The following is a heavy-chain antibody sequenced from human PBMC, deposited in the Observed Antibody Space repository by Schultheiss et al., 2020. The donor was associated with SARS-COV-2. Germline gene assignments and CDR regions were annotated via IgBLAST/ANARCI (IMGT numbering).Heavy chain of an antibody. V-gene: IGHV3-23*01. CDR1: GFTFNTYA. CDR2: ISGSGGST. D-gene: IGHD4-17*01. J-gene: IGHJ4*02. CDR3: AKDGYGDLGSYFDY. Sequence: GGSLRLSCAASGFTFNTYAMSWVRQAPGKGLEWVSAISGSGGSTYYADSVKGRFTISRDNSKNTLYVQMNSLRVEDTAVYYCAKDGYGDLGSYFDYWGQGTLVTVSS.